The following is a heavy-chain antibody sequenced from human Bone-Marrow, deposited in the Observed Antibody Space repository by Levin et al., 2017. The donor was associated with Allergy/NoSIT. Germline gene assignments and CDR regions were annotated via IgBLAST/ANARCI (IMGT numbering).Heavy chain of an antibody. Sequence: ASVKVSCAASGFTFSSYSMNWVRQAPGKGLDWVSSITSSGSYIYYADSVQGRFTISRDNAKNSLTLQMNSLRAEDTAVYYCARGIIGDVRVAHKEAFDIWGQGTMVSVSS. CDR2: ITSSGSYI. D-gene: IGHD2-8*02. J-gene: IGHJ3*02. CDR1: GFTFSSYS. CDR3: ARGIIGDVRVAHKEAFDI. V-gene: IGHV3-21*01.